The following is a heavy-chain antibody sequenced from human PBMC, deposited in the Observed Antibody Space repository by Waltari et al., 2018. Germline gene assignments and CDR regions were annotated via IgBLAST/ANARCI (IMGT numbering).Heavy chain of an antibody. V-gene: IGHV4-30-2*01. J-gene: IGHJ6*03. D-gene: IGHD3-10*01. Sequence: QVQLQESASGLVKPSQTLSLTCAVSGGSISRGGYSWSWIRQPPGKGLEWIGYIYYSGSTYYNPSLKSRVTISVDRSKNLFSLKLSSVTAAYTAVYYCARGLYGSGNSPDYYYYYMDVWGKGTTVTVSS. CDR1: GGSISRGGYS. CDR2: IYYSGST. CDR3: ARGLYGSGNSPDYYYYYMDV.